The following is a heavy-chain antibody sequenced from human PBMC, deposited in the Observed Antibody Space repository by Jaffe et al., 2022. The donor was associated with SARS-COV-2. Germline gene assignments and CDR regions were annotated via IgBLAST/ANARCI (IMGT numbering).Heavy chain of an antibody. CDR3: AREGSGAGYGMDV. J-gene: IGHJ6*02. D-gene: IGHD3-10*01. Sequence: EVQLVQSGAEVKKPGESLKISCKASGYSFTTYSIGWVRQMPGKGLEWMGIIYPGDSETTYSPSFQGQVTISADKSISTAYLQWSSLKASDTAMYYCAREGSGAGYGMDVWGQGTTVTVSS. CDR2: IYPGDSET. CDR1: GYSFTTYS. V-gene: IGHV5-51*01.